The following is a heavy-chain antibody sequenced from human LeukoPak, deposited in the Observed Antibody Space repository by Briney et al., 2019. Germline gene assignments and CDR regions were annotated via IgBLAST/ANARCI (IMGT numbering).Heavy chain of an antibody. V-gene: IGHV1-2*02. Sequence: GASVKVSCKASGYTFNSYGISWVRQAPGQGLEWMGWINPKSGGTKYAQTFQGRVTMTRDTSISTAYMELSRLRSDDTAVYYCARNLWFGESSDAFDMWGQGTMVTVSS. D-gene: IGHD3-10*01. CDR3: ARNLWFGESSDAFDM. CDR1: GYTFNSYG. J-gene: IGHJ3*02. CDR2: INPKSGGT.